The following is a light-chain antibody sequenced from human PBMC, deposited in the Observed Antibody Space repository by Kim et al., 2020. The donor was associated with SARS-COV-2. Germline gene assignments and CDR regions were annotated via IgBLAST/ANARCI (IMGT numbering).Light chain of an antibody. CDR1: QSVNNN. Sequence: EIVMTQSPATLSVSPGERATLSCRASQSVNNNLAWYQQKPGQAPRLLIHGAFTRATGIPARFSGSGSGTEFTLTISSLQSEDFAVYYWQKYYIWYTFGQGTKLEI. J-gene: IGKJ2*01. CDR3: QKYYIWYT. CDR2: GAF. V-gene: IGKV3-15*01.